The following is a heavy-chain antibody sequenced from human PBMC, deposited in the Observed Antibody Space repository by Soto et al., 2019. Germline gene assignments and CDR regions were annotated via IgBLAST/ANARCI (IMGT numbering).Heavy chain of an antibody. V-gene: IGHV5-51*01. CDR1: GYSFPNYW. CDR3: ARAYGTGWGGGY. D-gene: IGHD6-19*01. CDR2: IYPGDSDT. Sequence: GESLKISCQGSGYSFPNYWIRCVRHMPGKGLEWMGIIYPGDSDTKYSPSFQGQVTISADKSIGTAYLQWSSLKASDTAMYFCARAYGTGWGGGYWGRGTLVTVYS. J-gene: IGHJ4*02.